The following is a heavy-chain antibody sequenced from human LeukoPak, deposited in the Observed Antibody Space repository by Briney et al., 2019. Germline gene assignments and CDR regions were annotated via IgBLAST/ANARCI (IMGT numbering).Heavy chain of an antibody. Sequence: PGGSLRLSCAASGFTFSSYEMNWVRQAPGKGLEWVSYISISGSTIYYADSVKGRFTISRDNAKNSLFLQMNSLRAEDTAVYYCARGAGYSYGSFDYWGQGTLVTVSS. V-gene: IGHV3-48*03. CDR3: ARGAGYSYGSFDY. CDR1: GFTFSSYE. D-gene: IGHD5-18*01. J-gene: IGHJ4*02. CDR2: ISISGSTI.